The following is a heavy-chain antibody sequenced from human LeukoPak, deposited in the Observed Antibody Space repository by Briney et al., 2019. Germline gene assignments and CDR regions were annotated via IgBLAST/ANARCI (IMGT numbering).Heavy chain of an antibody. Sequence: PGGSLRLSCAASGWTFGGYTMRWIRQAPGKGLEWVCVISCDGGSTYYADSVKGVFTISSDNSKNSLYQQMTSLRTEATAFYYCATDLWRGTTVTTIFDYWGQATLVT. CDR3: ATDLWRGTTVTTIFDY. J-gene: IGHJ4*02. D-gene: IGHD4-17*01. CDR1: GWTFGGYT. V-gene: IGHV3-43*01. CDR2: ISCDGGST.